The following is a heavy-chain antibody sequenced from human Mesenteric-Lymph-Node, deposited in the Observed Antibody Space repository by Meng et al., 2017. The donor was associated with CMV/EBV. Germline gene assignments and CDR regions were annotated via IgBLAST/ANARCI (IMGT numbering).Heavy chain of an antibody. CDR2: IRAHNGDI. CDR3: ARGEGKEYFDF. Sequence: ACQTSGYPFNTHAIIWVRQAPGQGLEWMGWIRAHNGDISYAQKFQGRFTVSIDTSTNTAYMELRSLRSDDTAVYYCARGEGKEYFDFWGQGTLVTVSS. V-gene: IGHV1-18*01. J-gene: IGHJ4*02. CDR1: GYPFNTHA.